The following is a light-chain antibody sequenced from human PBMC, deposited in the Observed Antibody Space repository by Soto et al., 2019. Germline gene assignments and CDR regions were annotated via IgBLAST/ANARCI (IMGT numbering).Light chain of an antibody. Sequence: EILLTQSPATLSVSPGERATLSCRASQSVGGTLAWYQQKPGQAPRLLLYGASTRATGVPARFSGSGSGTEFTRTISSLQSEDLAVYYCQQYHDWPPLTFGGGTKVEI. CDR2: GAS. CDR3: QQYHDWPPLT. CDR1: QSVGGT. V-gene: IGKV3-15*01. J-gene: IGKJ4*01.